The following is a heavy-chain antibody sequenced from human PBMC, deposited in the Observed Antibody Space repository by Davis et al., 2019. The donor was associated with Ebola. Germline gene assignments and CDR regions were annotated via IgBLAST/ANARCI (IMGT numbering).Heavy chain of an antibody. D-gene: IGHD2/OR15-2a*01. CDR2: INSDGSST. Sequence: HTGGSLRLSCAASGFTFSSYWMHWVRHAPGKGLVWVSRINSDGSSTSYADSVKGRFTISRDNAKNTLYLQMNSLRAEDTAVYYCARELFIPNWFDPWGQGTLVTVSS. CDR3: ARELFIPNWFDP. V-gene: IGHV3-74*01. CDR1: GFTFSSYW. J-gene: IGHJ5*02.